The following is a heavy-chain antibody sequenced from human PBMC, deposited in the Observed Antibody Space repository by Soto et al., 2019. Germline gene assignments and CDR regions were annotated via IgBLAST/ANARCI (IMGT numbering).Heavy chain of an antibody. D-gene: IGHD6-6*01. CDR1: GFTFSSYG. CDR2: ISYDGSNK. J-gene: IGHJ5*02. CDR3: ARDRASDSRSSVNCFGP. V-gene: IGHV3-30*03. Sequence: QVQLVESGGGVVQPGRSLRLSCAASGFTFSSYGMHWVRQAPGKGLEWVAVISYDGSNKYYADSVKGRFTISRDNSKDPLYLQIYSLRAEDTVVYYSARDRASDSRSSVNCFGPWGKGSLLTVSS.